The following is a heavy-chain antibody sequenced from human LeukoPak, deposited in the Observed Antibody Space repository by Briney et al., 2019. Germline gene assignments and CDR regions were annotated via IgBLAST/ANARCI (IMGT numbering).Heavy chain of an antibody. D-gene: IGHD1-1*01. CDR3: ARDNSGSIDY. V-gene: IGHV3-53*01. CDR1: GFTVSSNY. Sequence: GGPLRLSCVASGFTVSSNYMNWLRQAPGKGLAWVSIIYSGERTYYADSVKGRFTISRDTSKNTLYLHMNSLRAEDTGMYYCARDNSGSIDYWGQGTLVTVSS. J-gene: IGHJ4*02. CDR2: IYSGERT.